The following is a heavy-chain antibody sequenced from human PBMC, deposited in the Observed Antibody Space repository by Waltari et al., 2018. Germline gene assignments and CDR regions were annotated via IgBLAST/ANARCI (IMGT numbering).Heavy chain of an antibody. CDR2: IYYRGST. V-gene: IGHV4-39*01. D-gene: IGHD1-26*01. CDR3: ARRRGRGGATNWYFDL. Sequence: QLQLQESGPGLVKPSETLSLTCTVSGGSISSSSYYWGWLRQPPGKGLEWIGSIYYRGSTYYRTSVTSRVTISVDTSKNQVSLKLSLVTAADMAVYYCARRRGRGGATNWYFDLWGRGTLVTVSA. CDR1: GGSISSSSYY. J-gene: IGHJ2*01.